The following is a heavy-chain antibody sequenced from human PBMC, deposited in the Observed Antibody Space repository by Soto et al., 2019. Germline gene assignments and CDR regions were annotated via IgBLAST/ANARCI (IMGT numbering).Heavy chain of an antibody. CDR3: ARDTAALGYSYGYFGY. V-gene: IGHV4-61*01. CDR2: IYYSGST. CDR1: GGSVSSGSYY. Sequence: PSETLSLTCTASGGSVSSGSYYWSWIRQPPGKGLEWIGYIYYSGSTNYNPSLKSRVTISVDTSKNQFSLKLSSVTAADTAVYYCARDTAALGYSYGYFGYWGQGTLVTV. D-gene: IGHD5-18*01. J-gene: IGHJ4*02.